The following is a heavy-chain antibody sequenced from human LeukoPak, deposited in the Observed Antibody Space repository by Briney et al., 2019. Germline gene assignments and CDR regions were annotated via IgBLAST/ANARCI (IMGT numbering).Heavy chain of an antibody. Sequence: VGSLRLSCAASGFTFSNYWMTWVRQAPGKGQQCVANIKQDGSERDYVDSVKGRFTIARDNTKNSLYLPMTSLRGEDTAVYYCASRAGKPGNTPWCFDYWGQGALVTVSS. V-gene: IGHV3-7*01. CDR3: ASRAGKPGNTPWCFDY. CDR2: IKQDGSER. CDR1: GFTFSNYW. D-gene: IGHD1-7*01. J-gene: IGHJ4*02.